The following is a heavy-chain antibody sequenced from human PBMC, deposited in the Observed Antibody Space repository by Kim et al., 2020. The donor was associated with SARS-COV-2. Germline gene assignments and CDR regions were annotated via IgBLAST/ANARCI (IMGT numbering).Heavy chain of an antibody. Sequence: KGRFTVSRDNSKNTLYLQMNSLRVEDTAVYYCAKALGYCSGGSCPPPLDYWGQGTLVTVSS. V-gene: IGHV3-33*06. D-gene: IGHD2-15*01. J-gene: IGHJ4*02. CDR3: AKALGYCSGGSCPPPLDY.